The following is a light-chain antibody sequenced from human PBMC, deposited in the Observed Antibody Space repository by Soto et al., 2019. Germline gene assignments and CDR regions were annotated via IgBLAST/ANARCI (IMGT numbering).Light chain of an antibody. J-gene: IGKJ1*01. V-gene: IGKV1-12*01. Sequence: DIQMTQSPSSVSASVGDRVTITCRASQDIDNWLAWYQHKPGKAPNLLIYAASSLQSGVPSRFSGSGSGTDFTLTISSLQPEDFATYYCLQDYNYPLTCGQGTKV. CDR3: LQDYNYPLT. CDR2: AAS. CDR1: QDIDNW.